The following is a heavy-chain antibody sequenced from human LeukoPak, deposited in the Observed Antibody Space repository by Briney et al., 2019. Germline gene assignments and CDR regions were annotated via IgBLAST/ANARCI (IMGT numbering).Heavy chain of an antibody. CDR2: INPNRGGT. V-gene: IGHV1-2*02. CDR1: GYTFTGYY. J-gene: IGHJ6*02. D-gene: IGHD6-13*01. Sequence: ASVNVSCKASGYTFTGYYMHWVRQAPGQGLEWMGWINPNRGGTNYAQTFQGRVTMTRDTSISTAYMELSRLRSDDTAVYYCARGLDSSSWYLPLYYYYYGMDVWGQGTTVTVSS. CDR3: ARGLDSSSWYLPLYYYYYGMDV.